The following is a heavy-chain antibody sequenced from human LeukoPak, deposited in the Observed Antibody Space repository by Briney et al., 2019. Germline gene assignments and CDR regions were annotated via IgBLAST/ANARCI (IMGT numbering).Heavy chain of an antibody. D-gene: IGHD2-15*01. CDR3: ARWARYCSSGSCYSWFDP. CDR1: GFTFRSYW. V-gene: IGHV3-7*01. CDR2: MKLEGSEE. Sequence: GSLRLSCAASGFTFRSYWMSWVRQAPGKGLEWVANMKLEGSEEYYVDSVKGRFTISSDNAKNSLYLQMNSLRVDDTAVYYCARWARYCSSGSCYSWFDPWGQGTLVTVSS. J-gene: IGHJ5*02.